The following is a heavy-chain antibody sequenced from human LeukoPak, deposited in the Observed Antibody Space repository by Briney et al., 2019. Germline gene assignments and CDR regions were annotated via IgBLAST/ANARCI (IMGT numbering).Heavy chain of an antibody. D-gene: IGHD5-24*01. J-gene: IGHJ4*02. Sequence: GESLKISCKGSGYSFSNYWINWVRQMPGKGLEWMGMIYPRDSDTRYSPSSQGQVTISVDRTISTAYLQWTGLRASDTATYYCARDADNSDYLDYWGQGTLVTVSS. CDR1: GYSFSNYW. V-gene: IGHV5-51*01. CDR2: IYPRDSDT. CDR3: ARDADNSDYLDY.